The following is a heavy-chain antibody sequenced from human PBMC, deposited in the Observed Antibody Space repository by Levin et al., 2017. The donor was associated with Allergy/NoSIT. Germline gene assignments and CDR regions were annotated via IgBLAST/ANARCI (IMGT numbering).Heavy chain of an antibody. CDR3: AREKRTLIVEIV. Sequence: MASETLSLTCTVSGGSISDSTYYWGWIRQPPGTGLEWIGGIYYSGNTYYNPSLKSRVTMSIDTSKNQFSLKLNSVTAADTAVYYCAREKRTLIVEIVWGQGTLVTVSS. D-gene: IGHD3-22*01. J-gene: IGHJ4*02. CDR1: GGSISDSTYY. V-gene: IGHV4-39*07. CDR2: IYYSGNT.